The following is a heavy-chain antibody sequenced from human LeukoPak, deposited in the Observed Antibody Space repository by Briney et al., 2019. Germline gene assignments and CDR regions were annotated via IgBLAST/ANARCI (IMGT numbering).Heavy chain of an antibody. D-gene: IGHD3-22*01. Sequence: GGSLRLSCAASGFTFSSYAMSWVRQAPGKGLEWVSAISGSGGSAYSADSAKGRFTISRDNPKNTLYLQMNSLRAEDTAVYYCAKDRYYYDSSGYYPFDYWGQGTLVTVSS. CDR1: GFTFSSYA. V-gene: IGHV3-23*01. J-gene: IGHJ4*02. CDR3: AKDRYYYDSSGYYPFDY. CDR2: ISGSGGSA.